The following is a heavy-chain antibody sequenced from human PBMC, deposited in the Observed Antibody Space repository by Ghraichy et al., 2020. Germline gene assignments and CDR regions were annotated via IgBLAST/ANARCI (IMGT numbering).Heavy chain of an antibody. J-gene: IGHJ6*02. CDR2: IYSGGST. Sequence: GGSLRLSCAASGFTVSSNYMSWVRQAPGKGLEWVSVIYSGGSTYYADSVKGRFTISRDNSKNTLYLQMNSLRAEDTAVYYCASSSIAAFLRNYYYGMDVWGQGTTVTVSS. CDR3: ASSSIAAFLRNYYYGMDV. CDR1: GFTVSSNY. V-gene: IGHV3-53*01. D-gene: IGHD6-6*01.